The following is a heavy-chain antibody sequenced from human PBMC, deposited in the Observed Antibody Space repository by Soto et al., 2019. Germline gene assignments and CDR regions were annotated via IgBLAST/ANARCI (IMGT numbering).Heavy chain of an antibody. CDR2: INPNSGGT. Sequence: ASVKVSCKASGYTFTGYYMHWVRQAPGQGLEWMGWINPNSGGTNYAQKFQGWVTMTRDTSISTAYMELSRLRSDDTAVYYCARSNAKYSSSWYFAFDIWGQGTMVTVSS. CDR1: GYTFTGYY. J-gene: IGHJ3*02. D-gene: IGHD6-13*01. V-gene: IGHV1-2*04. CDR3: ARSNAKYSSSWYFAFDI.